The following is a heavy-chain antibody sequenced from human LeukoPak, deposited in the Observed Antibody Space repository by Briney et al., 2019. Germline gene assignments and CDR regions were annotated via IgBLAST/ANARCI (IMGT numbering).Heavy chain of an antibody. Sequence: PGGSLRLSCSASGFTFSSYAMNWVRQAPGKGLEWVSSISSSSSYIYYADSVKGRFTISRDNAKNSLYLQMNSLRAEDTAVYYCARDRIGMNSGSYYWGQGTLVTVSS. CDR1: GFTFSSYA. D-gene: IGHD1-26*01. V-gene: IGHV3-21*01. CDR2: ISSSSSYI. J-gene: IGHJ4*02. CDR3: ARDRIGMNSGSYY.